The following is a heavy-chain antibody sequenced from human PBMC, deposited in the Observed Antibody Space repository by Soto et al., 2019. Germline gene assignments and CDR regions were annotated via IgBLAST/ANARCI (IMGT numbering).Heavy chain of an antibody. CDR3: VKKKGARDSDLQYFFDS. D-gene: IGHD3-16*01. V-gene: IGHV3-23*04. CDR2: ISDSGSKT. CDR1: GFTFDDYA. J-gene: IGHJ4*02. Sequence: EVQLVESGGGVVQPGRSLRLSREASGFTFDDYAMHWVRQAPGKGLEWVSGISDSGSKTYYADSVEGRVIIYRDNSMNTVSLQMNNLRVDDSAVYYCVKKKGARDSDLQYFFDSWGQGTLVTVSS.